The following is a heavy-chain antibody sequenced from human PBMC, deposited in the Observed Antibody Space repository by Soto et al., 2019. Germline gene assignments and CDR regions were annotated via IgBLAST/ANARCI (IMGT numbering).Heavy chain of an antibody. V-gene: IGHV3-23*01. J-gene: IGHJ4*02. Sequence: PGGSLRLSCVVSGFTFSSYALSWVRQAPGKGLEWVSAISASGGSTYNADSVKGRFTISRDNSKSTLYLRLNSLRAEDTAVYYCAKRADCSGGSCPLDYWGQG. CDR1: GFTFSSYA. CDR3: AKRADCSGGSCPLDY. D-gene: IGHD2-15*01. CDR2: ISASGGST.